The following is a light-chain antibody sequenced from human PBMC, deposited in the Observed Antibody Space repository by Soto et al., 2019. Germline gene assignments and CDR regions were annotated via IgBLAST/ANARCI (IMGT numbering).Light chain of an antibody. CDR1: SSDVGAFNY. V-gene: IGLV2-14*03. CDR3: SSYTTRNTEV. J-gene: IGLJ1*01. Sequence: QSALTQPASVTGSPGQSISISCIGTSSDVGAFNYVSWYQHHPGKAPQLIIYDVTSRPSGVSNRSSASKSGNTASLTISGLQAEDEADYYCSSYTTRNTEVFGTGTKVTVL. CDR2: DVT.